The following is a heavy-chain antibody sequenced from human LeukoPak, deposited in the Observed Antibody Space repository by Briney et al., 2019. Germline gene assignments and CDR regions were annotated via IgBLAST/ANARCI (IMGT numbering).Heavy chain of an antibody. V-gene: IGHV4-61*02. J-gene: IGHJ6*04. Sequence: SETLSLTCTVSGGSISSGSYYWSWIRQPAGKGLEWIGRIYTSGSTNYNPSLKSRVTISVDTSKNQFSLRLSSVTAADTAVYYCARAVVPAAKLDVWGKGTTVTVSS. CDR1: GGSISSGSYY. CDR2: IYTSGST. CDR3: ARAVVPAAKLDV. D-gene: IGHD2-2*01.